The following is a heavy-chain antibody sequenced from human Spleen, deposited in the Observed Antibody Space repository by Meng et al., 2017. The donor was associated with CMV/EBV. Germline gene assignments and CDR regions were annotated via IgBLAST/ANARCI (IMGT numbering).Heavy chain of an antibody. V-gene: IGHV3-23*01. Sequence: SGFTFSSYAISWVRLAPGKGLAWVSAISGSGGRTYYADSVKGRFTISRDNSKNTLYLQMNSLRAEDTAVYYCAIARISSIAAHSDYWGQGTLVTVSS. CDR2: ISGSGGRT. J-gene: IGHJ4*02. CDR3: AIARISSIAAHSDY. D-gene: IGHD6-6*01. CDR1: GFTFSSYA.